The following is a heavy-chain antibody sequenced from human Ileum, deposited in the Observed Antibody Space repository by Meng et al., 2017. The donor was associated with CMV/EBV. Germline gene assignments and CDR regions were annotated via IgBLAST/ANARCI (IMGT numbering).Heavy chain of an antibody. CDR2: ISWDGGDT. V-gene: IGHV3-43*01. D-gene: IGHD3-16*01. J-gene: IGHJ3*01. CDR1: GFDFEDYT. Sequence: GESLKISCSASGFDFEDYTMHWVRQAPGKSLEWVSLISWDGGDTLYADSVRGRFTISRDNSKNSLYLHMSSLRADDTAFYYCATIGGLQAFDFWGQGTKVPSPQ. CDR3: ATIGGLQAFDF.